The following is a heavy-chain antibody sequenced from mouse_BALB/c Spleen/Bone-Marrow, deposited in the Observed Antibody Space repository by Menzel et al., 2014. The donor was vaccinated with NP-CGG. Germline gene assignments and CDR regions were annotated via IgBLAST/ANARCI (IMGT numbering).Heavy chain of an antibody. CDR1: GYSITSDYA. Sequence: VQLKDSGPGLVKPSQSLSLTCTVTGYSITSDYAWNWIRQFPENKLEWMGYISYSGSTSYNPSLKSRISITRDTSKNQFFLQLNSVTTEDTATYYCARGGARATGWFAYWGQGTLVTVSA. D-gene: IGHD3-1*01. CDR2: ISYSGST. V-gene: IGHV3-2*02. J-gene: IGHJ3*01. CDR3: ARGGARATGWFAY.